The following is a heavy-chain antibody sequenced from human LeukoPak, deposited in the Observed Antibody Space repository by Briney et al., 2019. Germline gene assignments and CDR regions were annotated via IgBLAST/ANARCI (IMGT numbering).Heavy chain of an antibody. CDR2: ISYDGTNK. CDR3: ARAGYCSSTSCYRPPDY. D-gene: IGHD2-2*01. V-gene: IGHV3-30-3*01. J-gene: IGHJ4*02. Sequence: GGSLRLSCAASGFTFSDYYMSWIRQAPGKGLEWVAVISYDGTNKYYADSVKGRFTMSRDNSKNTLYLQMNSLRAEDTAVYYCARAGYCSSTSCYRPPDYWGQGTLVTVSS. CDR1: GFTFSDYY.